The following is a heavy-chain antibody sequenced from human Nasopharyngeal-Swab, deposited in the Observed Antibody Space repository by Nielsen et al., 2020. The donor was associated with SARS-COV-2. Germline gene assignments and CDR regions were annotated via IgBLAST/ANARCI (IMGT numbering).Heavy chain of an antibody. V-gene: IGHV3-74*01. Sequence: GESLKISCAASGFTFSRYWMHWVRQAPGKGLVWVSRINSDGSSTRYAGSVKGRLTISRDNSKNTLYLQMNSLRAEDTAVYYCARGQYTHQNYYYYGMDVWGQGTTVTVSS. D-gene: IGHD2-2*02. CDR2: INSDGSST. J-gene: IGHJ6*02. CDR3: ARGQYTHQNYYYYGMDV. CDR1: GFTFSRYW.